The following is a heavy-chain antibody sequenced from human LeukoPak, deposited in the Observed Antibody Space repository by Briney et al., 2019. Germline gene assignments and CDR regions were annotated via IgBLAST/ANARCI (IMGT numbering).Heavy chain of an antibody. V-gene: IGHV4-59*08. CDR3: AVSFAQSAPTTDD. CDR2: IYYSGST. D-gene: IGHD6-6*01. CDR1: GGFISSYY. J-gene: IGHJ4*02. Sequence: SETLSLTCTVCGGFISSYYWSGTRQPPGKGLEWIVYIYYSGSTNYNPSLKSRVTISVDTSKNKFSLIIRSVTAADTAVYYFAVSFAQSAPTTDDWGQRTLVTVSS.